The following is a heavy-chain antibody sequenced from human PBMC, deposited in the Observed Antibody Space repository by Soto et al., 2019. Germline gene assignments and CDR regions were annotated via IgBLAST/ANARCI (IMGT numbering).Heavy chain of an antibody. V-gene: IGHV4-59*02. J-gene: IGHJ4*02. CDR2: IYYSGST. CDR1: GSPVTTYY. D-gene: IGHD6-19*01. Sequence: SETLSLTCAVDGSPVTTYYWTWIRQPPGKGLEFIGYIYYSGSTNYNPSLKSRVTISVDTSKNQFSLKLSSVTAADTAVYFCARRGYSSGWYYFDYWGQGALVTVSS. CDR3: ARRGYSSGWYYFDY.